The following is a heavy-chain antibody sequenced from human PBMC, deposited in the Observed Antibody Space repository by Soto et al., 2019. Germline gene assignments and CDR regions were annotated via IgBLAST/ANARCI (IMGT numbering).Heavy chain of an antibody. CDR2: ISTYNGDT. D-gene: IGHD2-21*02. Sequence: SVXXSCXASGYTFTXXGXXXVXQAPGQGLEWMGWISTYNGDTNYAQTFQGRVTMTTDTSTSTVHMEVRSLRSDDTAVYYCARDHHGDYSSDYWGQGTLVTSPQ. CDR1: GYTFTXXG. CDR3: ARDHHGDYSSDY. V-gene: IGHV1-18*01. J-gene: IGHJ4*02.